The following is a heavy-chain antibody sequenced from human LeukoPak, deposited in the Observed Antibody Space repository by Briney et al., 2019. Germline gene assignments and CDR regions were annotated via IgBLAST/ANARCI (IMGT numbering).Heavy chain of an antibody. Sequence: GGSLRLSCAASGFTFSSYGMHWIRQAPGKGLEWVAVMWFDGSNIYYADSVKGRFTISRDNSKNTLYLQMNSLRAEDTAVYYCARDYSSSWLRFFDYWGQGTLVTVSS. CDR1: GFTFSSYG. CDR2: MWFDGSNI. CDR3: ARDYSSSWLRFFDY. V-gene: IGHV3-33*01. J-gene: IGHJ4*02. D-gene: IGHD6-6*01.